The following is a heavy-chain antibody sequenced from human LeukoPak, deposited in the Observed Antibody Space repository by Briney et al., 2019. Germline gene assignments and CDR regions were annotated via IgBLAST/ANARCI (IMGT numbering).Heavy chain of an antibody. D-gene: IGHD2-2*01. Sequence: SETLSLTCAVSGGSISSGGYSWSWLRQPPGKGLEWIGYIYHSGSTYYNPSLKSRVTISVDRSKNQFSLKLSSVPAADTALYYCARGLSGTSSLKGIWFDPWGQGTLVTVSS. V-gene: IGHV4-30-2*01. CDR2: IYHSGST. J-gene: IGHJ5*02. CDR1: GGSISSGGYS. CDR3: ARGLSGTSSLKGIWFDP.